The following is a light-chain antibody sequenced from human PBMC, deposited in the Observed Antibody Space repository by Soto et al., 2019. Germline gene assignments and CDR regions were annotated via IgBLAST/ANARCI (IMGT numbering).Light chain of an antibody. CDR3: QHCDYLPI. J-gene: IGKJ3*01. CDR2: DAS. V-gene: IGKV1-33*01. CDR1: HDITSF. Sequence: DIQMTQSPSSLSASVGDRVTITCQASHDITSFLNWYQHKPGRAPKILIYDASILEAGVPTRFSGSGSGTHFTSTTSSLQPEDVATYYCQHCDYLPIFGPGTTVDFK.